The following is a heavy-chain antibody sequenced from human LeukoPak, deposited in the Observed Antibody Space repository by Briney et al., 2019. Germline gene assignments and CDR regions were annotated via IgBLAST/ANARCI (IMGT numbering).Heavy chain of an antibody. J-gene: IGHJ4*02. V-gene: IGHV3-74*01. D-gene: IGHD6-6*01. CDR3: ARAYSSSSGRGFDS. Sequence: GGSLRLSCAASGFTFSSYWMHWVRHAPGKGLVWVSRINTHESGTTYADSVKGRFTISRDNAKNTLHLQMTSLRAEDTAVYYCARAYSSSSGRGFDSWGQGTLVTVSS. CDR2: INTHESGT. CDR1: GFTFSSYW.